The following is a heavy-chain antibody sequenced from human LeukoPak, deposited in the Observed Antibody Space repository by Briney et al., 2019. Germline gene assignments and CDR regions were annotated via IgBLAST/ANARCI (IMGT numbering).Heavy chain of an antibody. Sequence: GSLILSCAASGFTFSTYWMSWVRQAPGKGLEWVSGISWNSGSIGYADSVKGRFTISRDNAKTSLYLQMNSLRAEDTAVYYCARDLSGVAGYTYGRGIDYWGQGTLVTVSS. D-gene: IGHD5-18*01. V-gene: IGHV3-48*04. CDR3: ARDLSGVAGYTYGRGIDY. CDR2: ISWNSGSI. CDR1: GFTFSTYW. J-gene: IGHJ4*02.